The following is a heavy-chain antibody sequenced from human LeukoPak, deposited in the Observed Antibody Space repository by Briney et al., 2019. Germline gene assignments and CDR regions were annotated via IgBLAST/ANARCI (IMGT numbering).Heavy chain of an antibody. CDR2: ISYDGTNK. Sequence: PGGSLRLSCAASGFTFSTYAMHWVRQAPGKGLEWVAVISYDGTNKYYRDSVKGRLTISRDNSKNTVYLQMNSLRVEDTAVYYCARDGRDGSGSYYNYYYGMDVWGKGTTVTVSS. V-gene: IGHV3-30*04. CDR3: ARDGRDGSGSYYNYYYGMDV. CDR1: GFTFSTYA. D-gene: IGHD3-10*01. J-gene: IGHJ6*04.